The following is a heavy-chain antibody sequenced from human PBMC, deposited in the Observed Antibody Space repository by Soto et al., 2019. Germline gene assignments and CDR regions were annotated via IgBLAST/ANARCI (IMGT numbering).Heavy chain of an antibody. Sequence: QVQLVDSGGGLVKPGGSLRLSCAASGFTFSNYYMTWIRQAPGKGLEWISYISDSGSVTYYADSVQGRFSISRDNAKNSLFLEMNDLRVDGTAVCYCARCLLGVGDPFDIWGQGTMVTVSS. V-gene: IGHV3-11*01. CDR2: ISDSGSVT. CDR3: ARCLLGVGDPFDI. J-gene: IGHJ3*02. CDR1: GFTFSNYY. D-gene: IGHD2-15*01.